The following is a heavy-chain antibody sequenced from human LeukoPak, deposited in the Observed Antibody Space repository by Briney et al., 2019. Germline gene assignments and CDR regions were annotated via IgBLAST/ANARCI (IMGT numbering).Heavy chain of an antibody. CDR2: IKQDGSEK. CDR3: ARVRITIFGVVIYYYYGMDV. CDR1: GFTFSSYW. Sequence: QPGGSLRLSCAASGFTFSSYWMSWVRQAPGKGLEWVANIKQDGSEKYYVDSVKGRFTISRDNAKNSLYLQMNSLRAEDTAVYYCARVRITIFGVVIYYYYGMDVWGQGTTVTVSS. D-gene: IGHD3-3*01. V-gene: IGHV3-7*01. J-gene: IGHJ6*02.